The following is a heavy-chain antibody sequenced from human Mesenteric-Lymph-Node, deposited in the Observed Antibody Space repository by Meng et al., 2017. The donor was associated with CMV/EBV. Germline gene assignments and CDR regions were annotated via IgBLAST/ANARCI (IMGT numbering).Heavy chain of an antibody. CDR2: INFHNSDT. V-gene: IGHV1-2*04. Sequence: KLSCKTSGNSFSGPYIHWVRQAPGQGLEWMGWINFHNSDTKYAQKFQGWVTVTRDTSIRTVFLDLTTLKSDDTAVYYCATNHTATFDFWGQGTLVTVSS. CDR3: ATNHTATFDF. J-gene: IGHJ4*02. CDR1: GNSFSGPY. D-gene: IGHD2-21*02.